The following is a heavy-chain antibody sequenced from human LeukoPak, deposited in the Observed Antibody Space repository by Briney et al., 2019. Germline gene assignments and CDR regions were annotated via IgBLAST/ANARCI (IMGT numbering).Heavy chain of an antibody. V-gene: IGHV4-39*01. D-gene: IGHD3-22*01. Sequence: SETLSLTCTVSGGSIRSSSYYWGWIRQPPGKGLEWIGSIYYSGSTNYKPSLRSRVAISVDTSKNQFSLKLSSVTAADTAVYYCARHAGSYYTYNFDYWGQGTLVTVSS. CDR2: IYYSGST. J-gene: IGHJ4*02. CDR1: GGSIRSSSYY. CDR3: ARHAGSYYTYNFDY.